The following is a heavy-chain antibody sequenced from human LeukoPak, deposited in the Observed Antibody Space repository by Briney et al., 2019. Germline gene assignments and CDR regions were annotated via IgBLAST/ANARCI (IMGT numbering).Heavy chain of an antibody. J-gene: IGHJ3*02. Sequence: PSETLSLTCTVSGGSISSYYWSWIRQPPGKGLEWIGYIYFSGSTNYNPSLKSRVTISVDTSKNQFSLKLSSVTAADTAVYYCARDVGHFDIWGQGTMVTVSS. CDR2: IYFSGST. CDR3: ARDVGHFDI. CDR1: GGSISSYY. V-gene: IGHV4-59*01.